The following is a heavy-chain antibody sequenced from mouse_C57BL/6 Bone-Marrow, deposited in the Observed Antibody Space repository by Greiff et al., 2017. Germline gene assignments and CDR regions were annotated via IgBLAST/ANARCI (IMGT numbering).Heavy chain of an antibody. CDR3: ARRGQLRLRDAMDD. CDR2: ISSGGSYT. J-gene: IGHJ4*01. V-gene: IGHV5-6*02. D-gene: IGHD3-2*02. CDR1: GFTFSSYG. Sequence: EVMLVESGGDLVKPGGSLKLSCAASGFTFSSYGMSWVRQTPAKRLEWVAPISSGGSYTYYPDSVKGRFTSSRDNAKNTLYLQMSSLKSEDTAMYYCARRGQLRLRDAMDDWGQGTSVTVSS.